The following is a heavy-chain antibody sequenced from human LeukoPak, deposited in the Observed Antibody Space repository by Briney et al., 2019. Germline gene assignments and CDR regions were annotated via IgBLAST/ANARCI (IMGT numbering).Heavy chain of an antibody. V-gene: IGHV3-74*01. CDR2: IGGDGTTT. Sequence: GGSLRLSCAASGFTFSDYWMHWVRQAPGGGLVWVSRIGGDGTTTRFADSVKGRFTMSRDNAKNTLYLQMNSLRAEDTAVYYRVRDYRWNSGVGFDFWGQGTLVTVSS. CDR1: GFTFSDYW. CDR3: VRDYRWNSGVGFDF. D-gene: IGHD1-7*01. J-gene: IGHJ4*02.